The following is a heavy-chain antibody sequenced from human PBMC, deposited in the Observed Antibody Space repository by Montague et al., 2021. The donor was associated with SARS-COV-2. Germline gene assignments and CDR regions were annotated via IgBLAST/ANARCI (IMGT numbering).Heavy chain of an antibody. Sequence: CAISGDSVSSNSATWNWVRQSPSRGLEWLGRTYYRSKWYNDYAXXXRGRVTINPDTSKNQFSLQLNSVTPEDTAIYYCTSGREGNYNVMDVWGQGTTVTVS. CDR3: TSGREGNYNVMDV. J-gene: IGHJ6*02. CDR1: GDSVSSNSAT. D-gene: IGHD1-1*01. CDR2: TYYRSKWYN. V-gene: IGHV6-1*01.